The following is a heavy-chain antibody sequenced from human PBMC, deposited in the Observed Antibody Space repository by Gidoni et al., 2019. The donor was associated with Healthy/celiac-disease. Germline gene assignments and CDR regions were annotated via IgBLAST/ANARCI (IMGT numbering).Heavy chain of an antibody. CDR3: ARSHRNYDYVWGSYYFDY. V-gene: IGHV2-70*04. Sequence: QVTLKESGPALVKPTQTLTLTCTFSGFSLSTSGMRVSWIRQPPGKALVWLARIDWDDDKFYSTSLKTRLTISKDTSKNQVVLTMTNMDPVDTATYYCARSHRNYDYVWGSYYFDYWGQGTLVTVSS. D-gene: IGHD3-16*01. J-gene: IGHJ4*02. CDR2: IDWDDDK. CDR1: GFSLSTSGMR.